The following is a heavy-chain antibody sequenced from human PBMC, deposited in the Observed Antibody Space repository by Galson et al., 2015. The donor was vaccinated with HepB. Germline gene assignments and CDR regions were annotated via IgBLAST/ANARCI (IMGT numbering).Heavy chain of an antibody. Sequence: SLRLSCAASGFTFSSYGMHWVRQAPGKGLEWVAVIWYDGTNKYYTDSVKGRFTISRDNSKNTLYLQMNSLRAEDTAVYYCARGYLEMATRKDPPPMTDKTTFGLNFDYWGQGTLVTVSS. V-gene: IGHV3-33*01. CDR2: IWYDGTNK. CDR3: ARGYLEMATRKDPPPMTDKTTFGLNFDY. J-gene: IGHJ4*02. D-gene: IGHD5-24*01. CDR1: GFTFSSYG.